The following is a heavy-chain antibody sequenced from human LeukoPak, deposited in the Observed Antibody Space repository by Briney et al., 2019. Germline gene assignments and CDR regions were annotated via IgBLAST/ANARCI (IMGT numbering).Heavy chain of an antibody. CDR2: MNPNSGNT. CDR1: GGTFTSYD. Sequence: ASVKVSCKASGGTFTSYDINWVRQATGQGLEWMGWMNPNSGNTGYAQKFQGRVTITRNTSISTAYMELSSLRSEDTAVYYCARYPYCSSTSCPWGYFDLWGRGTLVTVSS. D-gene: IGHD2-2*01. V-gene: IGHV1-8*03. CDR3: ARYPYCSSTSCPWGYFDL. J-gene: IGHJ2*01.